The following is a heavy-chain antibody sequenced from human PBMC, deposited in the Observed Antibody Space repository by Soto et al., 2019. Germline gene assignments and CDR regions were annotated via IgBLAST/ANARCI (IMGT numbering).Heavy chain of an antibody. CDR2: IFHSGSS. J-gene: IGHJ5*02. V-gene: IGHV4-59*13. CDR1: GGSISPYY. CDR3: ARAEIKFDFWSGYYRGQGWFDP. Sequence: LSLTCTVSGGSISPYYWSWIRQPPGKGLEWIGYIFHSGSSNYNPSLKSRVTISVDTSKNQFSLKLSSVTAADTAVYYCARAEIKFDFWSGYYRGQGWFDPWGQGTLVTVSS. D-gene: IGHD3-3*01.